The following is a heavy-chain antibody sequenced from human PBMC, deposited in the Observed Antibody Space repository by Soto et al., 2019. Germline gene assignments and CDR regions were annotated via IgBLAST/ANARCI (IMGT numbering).Heavy chain of an antibody. CDR3: ARDPSITISGVPGYFDY. V-gene: IGHV4-31*03. D-gene: IGHD3-3*01. CDR1: GGSISSGGYY. CDR2: IYYSGST. Sequence: SETLSLTCTVSGGSISSGGYYWSWIRQHPGKGLEWIGYIYYSGSTYYNPSLKSRVTISVDTSKNQFSLKLSSVTAADTAVYYCARDPSITISGVPGYFDYWGQGTLVTVSS. J-gene: IGHJ4*02.